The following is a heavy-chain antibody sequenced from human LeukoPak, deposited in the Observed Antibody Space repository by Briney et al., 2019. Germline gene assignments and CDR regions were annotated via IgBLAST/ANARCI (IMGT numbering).Heavy chain of an antibody. J-gene: IGHJ6*02. D-gene: IGHD6-13*01. Sequence: SETLSLTCTVSGGSISSGGYYWSWIRQHPGKGLEWIGYIYYSGSTYYNPSLKSRVTISVDTSKNQFSLKLSSVTAADTAVYYCARVSAAAAPYYYYYGLDVWGQGTTVTVSS. CDR1: GGSISSGGYY. V-gene: IGHV4-31*03. CDR2: IYYSGST. CDR3: ARVSAAAAPYYYYYGLDV.